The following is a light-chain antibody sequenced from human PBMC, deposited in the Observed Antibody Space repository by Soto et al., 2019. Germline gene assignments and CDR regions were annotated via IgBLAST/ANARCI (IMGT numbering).Light chain of an antibody. CDR2: ENN. CDR1: GSNIGNNY. J-gene: IGLJ3*02. CDR3: ATWDSSLSGGV. V-gene: IGLV1-51*02. Sequence: QSVLTQPPSVSAAPEQKVTISCSGSGSNIGNNYVSWYQQLPGTAPKLLIYENNKRPSGIPDRFSGSKSGTSATLGITGLQTGDEADYYCATWDSSLSGGVFGGGTQLTVL.